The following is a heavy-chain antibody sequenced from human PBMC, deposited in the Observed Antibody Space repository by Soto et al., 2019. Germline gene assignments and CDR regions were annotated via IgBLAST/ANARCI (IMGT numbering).Heavy chain of an antibody. CDR1: GYTFTSYY. D-gene: IGHD6-13*01. CDR2: INPSGGST. Sequence: ASVKVSCKASGYTFTSYYMHWVRQAPGQGLEWMGIINPSGGSTSYAQKFQGRVTMTRDTSTSTVYMELSSLRSEDTAVYYCARESWVAAAGTNPPLSYRYYYYYMDVWGKGTTVTVSS. CDR3: ARESWVAAAGTNPPLSYRYYYYYMDV. J-gene: IGHJ6*03. V-gene: IGHV1-46*01.